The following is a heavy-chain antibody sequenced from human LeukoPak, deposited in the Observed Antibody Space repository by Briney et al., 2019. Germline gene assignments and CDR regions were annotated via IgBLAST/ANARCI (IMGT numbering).Heavy chain of an antibody. V-gene: IGHV4-39*01. CDR1: GGSISSSSYY. D-gene: IGHD3-3*01. Sequence: SETLSLTCTVSGGSISSSSYYWGWIRQPPGMGLEWIRSVYDSGSTYYNPSLKSRVTISVDTSKNQFSLKLSSVTAADTAVYYCARHSARLRFLEWLPDFDYWGQGTLVTVSS. CDR3: ARHSARLRFLEWLPDFDY. J-gene: IGHJ4*02. CDR2: VYDSGST.